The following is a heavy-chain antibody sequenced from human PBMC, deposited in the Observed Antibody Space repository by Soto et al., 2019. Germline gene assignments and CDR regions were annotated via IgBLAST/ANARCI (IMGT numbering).Heavy chain of an antibody. CDR3: ARDVAGKNYFDP. J-gene: IGHJ5*02. CDR2: ISYDGSKK. CDR1: GFTFSHYA. V-gene: IGHV3-30-3*01. D-gene: IGHD1-7*01. Sequence: QAQLVESGGGVVQPGRSLRLSCAASGFTFSHYAMHWVRQAPGKGLEWVAIISYDGSKKYYGDSVKGRFTISRDNSKNTLYLQMNSLRVEDTAVYYGARDVAGKNYFDPWGQGTPVTVSS.